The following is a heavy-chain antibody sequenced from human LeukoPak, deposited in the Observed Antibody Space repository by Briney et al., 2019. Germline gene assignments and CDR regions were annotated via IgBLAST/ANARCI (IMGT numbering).Heavy chain of an antibody. J-gene: IGHJ4*02. V-gene: IGHV3-72*01. CDR2: TRNKANSYTT. CDR1: XXXLSDHX. Sequence: GGSLRLSCAXSXXXLSDHXMDWVRQXXXXXXXXXGRTRNKANSYTTEYAASVKGRFTVSRDASKNSLYLQMNSLQSEDTAVYYCARAGSYSPLDHWGQGTLVTVSS. CDR3: ARAGSYSPLDH. D-gene: IGHD3-10*01.